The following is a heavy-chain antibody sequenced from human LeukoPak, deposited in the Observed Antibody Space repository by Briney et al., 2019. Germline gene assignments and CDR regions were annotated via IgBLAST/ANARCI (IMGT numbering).Heavy chain of an antibody. CDR1: GGSISSSSYS. CDR3: ARLRFDFWSGYTHPYFDY. CDR2: IYYSGTT. V-gene: IGHV4-39*01. J-gene: IGHJ4*02. Sequence: SETLSLTCTVSGGSISSSSYSWGWIRQPPGKGLEWIGSIYYSGTTYYNPSLKSRVAISVDTSKIQFSLKLSSVAATDTAVYFCARLRFDFWSGYTHPYFDYWGQGTLVTVSS. D-gene: IGHD3-3*01.